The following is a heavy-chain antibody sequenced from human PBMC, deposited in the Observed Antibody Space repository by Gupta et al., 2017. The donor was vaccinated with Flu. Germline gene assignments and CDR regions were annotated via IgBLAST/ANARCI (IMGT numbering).Heavy chain of an antibody. CDR3: ARNAGGYSYGPPDY. J-gene: IGHJ4*02. V-gene: IGHV2-70*01. D-gene: IGHD5-18*01. CDR1: TSGRC. Sequence: TSGRCVSWIRQPPGKALEWLALIDWDDDKYYSTSLKTRLTISKDTSKNQVVLTMTNMDPVDTATYYCARNAGGYSYGPPDYWGQGTLVTVSS. CDR2: IDWDDDK.